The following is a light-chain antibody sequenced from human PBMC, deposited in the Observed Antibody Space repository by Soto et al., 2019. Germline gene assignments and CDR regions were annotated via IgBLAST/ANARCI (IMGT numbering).Light chain of an antibody. CDR3: QQYGSSPPLT. Sequence: EIVLTQSPGTLSLSPGERATLSCRASQSISSNYLAWYQQKPGQAPRLVIYGASSRATGIPDRFSGSGSGTDFTLTISRLEPEDFALYYCQQYGSSPPLTFGGGTKVEIK. CDR1: QSISSNY. J-gene: IGKJ4*01. CDR2: GAS. V-gene: IGKV3-20*01.